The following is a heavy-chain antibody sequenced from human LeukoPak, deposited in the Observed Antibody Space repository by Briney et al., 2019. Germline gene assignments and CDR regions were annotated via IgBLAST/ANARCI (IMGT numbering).Heavy chain of an antibody. V-gene: IGHV4-4*07. CDR3: AREGMGLDY. CDR2: IYSSGST. Sequence: SETLSLTCTVSGGSISSYSLSWIRQPAGRGLEWIGHIYSSGSTNYNPSLRGRVTMSVDASKNQFSLKLSSVTAADTAVYYCAREGMGLDYWGQGTLVTVSS. D-gene: IGHD1-14*01. J-gene: IGHJ4*02. CDR1: GGSISSYS.